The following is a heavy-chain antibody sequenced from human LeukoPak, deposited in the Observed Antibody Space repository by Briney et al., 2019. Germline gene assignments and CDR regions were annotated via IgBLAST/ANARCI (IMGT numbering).Heavy chain of an antibody. V-gene: IGHV1-18*01. Sequence: GASVNVSCKASGYTFTSYGISWVRQAPGQGLEWMAWTSGYNGDTNYVQKFQDRITMTTDTSTSTAYLELTSLRSDDTAVYYCARDWGAPHTLNFDSWGQGTLVTVSS. CDR2: TSGYNGDT. J-gene: IGHJ4*02. CDR3: ARDWGAPHTLNFDS. D-gene: IGHD1-26*01. CDR1: GYTFTSYG.